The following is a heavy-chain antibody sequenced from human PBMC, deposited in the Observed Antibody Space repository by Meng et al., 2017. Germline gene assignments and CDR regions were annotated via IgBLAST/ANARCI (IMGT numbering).Heavy chain of an antibody. J-gene: IGHJ4*02. CDR3: AKCWTYYYDSSGYSLDY. CDR2: ISGSGGST. V-gene: IGHV3-23*01. CDR1: GFTFSSYA. Sequence: GESLKISCAVSGFTFSSYAMSWVRQAPGKGLEWVSAISGSGGSTYYADSVKGRFTISRDNSKNTLYLQMNSLRAEDTAVYYCAKCWTYYYDSSGYSLDYWGQGTLVTVSS. D-gene: IGHD3-22*01.